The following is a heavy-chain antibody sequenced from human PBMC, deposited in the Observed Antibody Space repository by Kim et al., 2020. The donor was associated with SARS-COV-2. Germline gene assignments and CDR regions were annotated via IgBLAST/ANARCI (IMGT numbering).Heavy chain of an antibody. D-gene: IGHD1-1*01. CDR3: ATGCPWNHHFEY. J-gene: IGHJ4*02. V-gene: IGHV1-24*01. Sequence: ASVKVSCKVSGYTLSELAMYWVRQAPGKGLEWMGSFDPQDDEPMYAQKFQGRVTMTEDTSTDTAYMEVRSLRSEYTAVYHCATGCPWNHHFEYWGQGTLV. CDR2: FDPQDDEP. CDR1: GYTLSELA.